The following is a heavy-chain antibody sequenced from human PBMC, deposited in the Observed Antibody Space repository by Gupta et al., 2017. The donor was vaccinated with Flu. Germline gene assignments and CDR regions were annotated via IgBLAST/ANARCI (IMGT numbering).Heavy chain of an antibody. CDR1: GFAFSRYA. V-gene: IGHV3-30*04. D-gene: IGHD3-10*01. CDR2: ISHDGSNQ. J-gene: IGHJ6*03. Sequence: QVQLVESGGGVVQPGRSLRLSCGASGFAFSRYAMHWVRQAPGGGLEWVALISHDGSNQYYGDSVKGRFTISKDISTNTSWLQMNSLRAEDTAVYYCARDGTYYKSTPCFSLRPFDARYYYDYYMDVWGKGTTVTVSS. CDR3: ARDGTYYKSTPCFSLRPFDARYYYDYYMDV.